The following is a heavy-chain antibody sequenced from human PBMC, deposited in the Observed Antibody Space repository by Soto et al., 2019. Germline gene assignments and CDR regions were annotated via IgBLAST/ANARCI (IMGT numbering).Heavy chain of an antibody. V-gene: IGHV1-18*01. D-gene: IGHD3-16*02. CDR3: ARRMITFGGVIVADAFDI. CDR1: GYTFTSYG. Sequence: QVQQVQSGAEVKKPGASVKVSCKASGYTFTSYGISWVRQAPGQGLEWMGWISAYNGNTNYAQKLQGRVTMTTDTPTSTAYMELRSLRSDDTAVYYCARRMITFGGVIVADAFDIWGQGTMVTASS. J-gene: IGHJ3*02. CDR2: ISAYNGNT.